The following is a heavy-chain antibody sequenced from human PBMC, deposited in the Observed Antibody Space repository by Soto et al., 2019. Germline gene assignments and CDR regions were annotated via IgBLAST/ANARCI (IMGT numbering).Heavy chain of an antibody. CDR2: IYHSGST. D-gene: IGHD3-22*01. V-gene: IGHV4-31*03. CDR1: GVSITSAGYY. Sequence: SETLSLTCTVSGVSITSAGYYWSWFRQHPGKGPEWIAYIYHSGSTNYNPSLKSRVTISVDKSKNQFSLKLSSVTAADTAVYYCARSPDSSGYYPRWYYYGMDVWGQGTTVTVSS. J-gene: IGHJ6*02. CDR3: ARSPDSSGYYPRWYYYGMDV.